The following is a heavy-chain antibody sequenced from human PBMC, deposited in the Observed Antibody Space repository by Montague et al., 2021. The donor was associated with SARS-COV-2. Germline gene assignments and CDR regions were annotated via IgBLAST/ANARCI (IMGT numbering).Heavy chain of an antibody. J-gene: IGHJ4*02. CDR2: IYYSGST. CDR3: ARYGSGKYHADYSGSYHLDY. D-gene: IGHD1-26*01. CDR1: GGSISSYY. Sequence: SETLSLTCTVSGGSISSYYCGWIRQPPGKGLEWIGYIYYSGSTNYNPSLKSRVTISVDTSKNQFSLKLSSVTAADTAVYYCARYGSGKYHADYSGSYHLDYWGQGTLVTVSS. V-gene: IGHV4-59*01.